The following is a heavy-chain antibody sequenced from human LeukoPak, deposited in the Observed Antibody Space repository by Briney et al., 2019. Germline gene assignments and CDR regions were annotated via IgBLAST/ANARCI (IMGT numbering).Heavy chain of an antibody. CDR3: TRLGAVAGGG. V-gene: IGHV3-73*01. Sequence: GGSLRLSCAASGFTFSGSAMHWVRQTSGKGLEWVGYIRSKTHNYATLYAASVKGRFTISRDDSKNTAYLQMNSLKTEDTAVYYCTRLGAVAGGGWGQGTLVTVSS. J-gene: IGHJ4*02. CDR1: GFTFSGSA. CDR2: IRSKTHNYAT. D-gene: IGHD6-19*01.